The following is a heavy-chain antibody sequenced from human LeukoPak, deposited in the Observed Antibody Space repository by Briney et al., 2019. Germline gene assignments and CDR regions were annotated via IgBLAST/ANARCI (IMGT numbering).Heavy chain of an antibody. CDR2: ISSSSSYI. Sequence: TGGSLRLSCAASGFTFSSYSMNWVRQAPGKGLEWVSSISSSSSYIYYADSVKGRFTISRDNAKDSLYLQMNSLRAEDTAVYYCARDRDQTIFGVNDYWGQGTLVTVSS. J-gene: IGHJ4*02. CDR1: GFTFSSYS. CDR3: ARDRDQTIFGVNDY. V-gene: IGHV3-21*01. D-gene: IGHD3-3*01.